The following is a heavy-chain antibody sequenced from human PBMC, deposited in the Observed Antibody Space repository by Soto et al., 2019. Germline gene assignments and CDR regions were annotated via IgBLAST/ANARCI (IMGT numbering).Heavy chain of an antibody. CDR3: ATLGAGAFDY. CDR2: LNPNSGGS. V-gene: IGHV1-2*02. D-gene: IGHD3-16*01. CDR1: GYTFTDYY. J-gene: IGHJ4*02. Sequence: QVQLVQSGAEVKKPGASVKVSCKATGYTFTDYYIHWVRQAPGQGLECVGWLNPNSGGSNYAQKLQGRVTMTRDTSISAAYMDLSRLTSHATAVYYCATLGAGAFDYWGQGTLVTVSS.